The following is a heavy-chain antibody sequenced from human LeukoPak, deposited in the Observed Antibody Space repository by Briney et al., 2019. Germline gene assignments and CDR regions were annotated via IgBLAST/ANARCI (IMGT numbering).Heavy chain of an antibody. CDR1: GFISSLYG. J-gene: IGHJ4*02. CDR2: ISYDRNKI. Sequence: PGGSLRLSCEMSGFISSLYGMHWVRQAPGKGLEWVAVISYDRNKIFYADSVRGRFTVSRDDSKNMLYLQMNSLRAEDTAVYYCAKSRYSSGWDYFDYCGQGTLVTVSS. CDR3: AKSRYSSGWDYFDY. V-gene: IGHV3-33*03. D-gene: IGHD6-19*01.